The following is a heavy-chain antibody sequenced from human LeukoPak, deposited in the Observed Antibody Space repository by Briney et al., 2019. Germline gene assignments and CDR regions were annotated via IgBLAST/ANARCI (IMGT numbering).Heavy chain of an antibody. CDR3: ARKTGVTGEAFDY. D-gene: IGHD7-27*01. CDR2: IKVDGSEK. CDR1: GFTFRNYW. J-gene: IGHJ4*02. Sequence: GVSLRLSCAASGFTFRNYWMSWVRQAPGKGLEWVANIKVDGSEKYYLDSVKGRFTISRDNAKNSVYLQMNSLRTEDTAVYYCARKTGVTGEAFDYWGQGTLVTVSS. V-gene: IGHV3-7*03.